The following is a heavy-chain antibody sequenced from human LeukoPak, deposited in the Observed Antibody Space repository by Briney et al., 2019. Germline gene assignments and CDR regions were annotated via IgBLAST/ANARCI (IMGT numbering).Heavy chain of an antibody. J-gene: IGHJ6*02. D-gene: IGHD6-19*01. CDR2: INHSGST. Sequence: TSETLSLTCAVYGGSFSGYYWSWIRQPPGKGLEWIGEINHSGSTNYNPSLKSRVTISVDTSKNQFSLILSSVTAAETAVYYCARNIAVAGTPYYYGMDVWGQGTTVTVSS. CDR3: ARNIAVAGTPYYYGMDV. V-gene: IGHV4-34*01. CDR1: GGSFSGYY.